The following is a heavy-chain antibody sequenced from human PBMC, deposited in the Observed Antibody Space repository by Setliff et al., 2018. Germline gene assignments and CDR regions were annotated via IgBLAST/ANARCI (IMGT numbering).Heavy chain of an antibody. CDR2: INPSSGRT. Sequence: AASVKVSCKASGYTFTSHYMHWVRQAPGLGLEWMGTINPSSGRTSYAQKFQGRVTMTRDTSTSTVYMDMSSLRSEDTAVYYCARDVFPYHYEGAFDIWGQGTMVTVSS. V-gene: IGHV1-46*01. CDR1: GYTFTSHY. J-gene: IGHJ3*02. D-gene: IGHD3-22*01. CDR3: ARDVFPYHYEGAFDI.